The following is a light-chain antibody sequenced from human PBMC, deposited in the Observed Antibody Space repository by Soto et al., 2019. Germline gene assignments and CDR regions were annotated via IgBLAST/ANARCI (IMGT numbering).Light chain of an antibody. J-gene: IGLJ1*01. CDR1: SNDVGGYNY. CDR2: EVN. CDR3: SSYAGSTNYV. Sequence: QSALTQPPSASGSPGQSVTISCTGSSNDVGGYNYVSWYQQHPGKAPKLMIYEVNKRPSGVPDRFSGSKSGNTASLTVSGLQADDEADYYCSSYAGSTNYVFGTGNKVTVL. V-gene: IGLV2-8*01.